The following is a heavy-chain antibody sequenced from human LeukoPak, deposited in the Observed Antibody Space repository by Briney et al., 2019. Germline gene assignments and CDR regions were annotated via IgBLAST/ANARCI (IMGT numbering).Heavy chain of an antibody. J-gene: IGHJ4*02. CDR2: INPSGGST. Sequence: ASVKVSCKASGYTFTSYYMHWVRQAPGQGLEWMGIINPSGGSTSYAQKFQGRVTMTRDTSISTAYMELSRLRSDDTAVYYCARDLAVARITVYWGQGTLVTVSS. CDR1: GYTFTSYY. V-gene: IGHV1-46*01. D-gene: IGHD6-19*01. CDR3: ARDLAVARITVY.